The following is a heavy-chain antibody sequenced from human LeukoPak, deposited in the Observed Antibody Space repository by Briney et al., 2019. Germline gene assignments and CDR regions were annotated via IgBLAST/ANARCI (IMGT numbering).Heavy chain of an antibody. D-gene: IGHD5-24*01. CDR1: GFTFSDYS. CDR3: ARDYKYAFDN. J-gene: IGHJ4*02. V-gene: IGHV3-48*01. CDR2: IGIDSGNT. Sequence: PGGSLRLSWAASGFTFSDYSMNWFRQAPGKGLEWISYIGIDSGNTNYADSVKGRFTISGDKAKNSLYLQMNSLRVEDTAVYSCARDYKYAFDNWGQGTLVTVSS.